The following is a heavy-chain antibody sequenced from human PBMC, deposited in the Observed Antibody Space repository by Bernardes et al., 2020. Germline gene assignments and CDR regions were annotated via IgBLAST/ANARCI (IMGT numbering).Heavy chain of an antibody. Sequence: GGSLRLSCAASGFRFSNYDMNWVRQAPGKGPEWVSYIDRSSRIIYYADSVQGRFTVSRDNAKNSLYLQMNSLRVEDTAVYHCARDDGSGSDNWFDPWSQGTLVTVSS. D-gene: IGHD2-15*01. J-gene: IGHJ5*02. V-gene: IGHV3-48*01. CDR1: GFRFSNYD. CDR2: IDRSSRII. CDR3: ARDDGSGSDNWFDP.